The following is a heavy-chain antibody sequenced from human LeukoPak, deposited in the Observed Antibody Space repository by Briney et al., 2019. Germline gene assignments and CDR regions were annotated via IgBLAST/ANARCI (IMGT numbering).Heavy chain of an antibody. CDR2: INPNSGGT. Sequence: GASVKVSCKTSGYTFTGSYIQWMRQAPGQGLEWMGWINPNSGGTNYAQKFQGRVTMTRDTSISTAYMELSRLGSDDTAVYYCAKNYDFWSGYQGGFDPWGQGTLVTVSS. D-gene: IGHD3-3*01. J-gene: IGHJ5*02. V-gene: IGHV1-2*02. CDR3: AKNYDFWSGYQGGFDP. CDR1: GYTFTGSY.